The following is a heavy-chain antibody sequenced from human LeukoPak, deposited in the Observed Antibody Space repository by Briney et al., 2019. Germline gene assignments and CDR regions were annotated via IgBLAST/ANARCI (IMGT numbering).Heavy chain of an antibody. D-gene: IGHD2-2*01. V-gene: IGHV3-48*01. Sequence: GGSLRLSCAASGFTFSSYSMNWVRQAPGKGLEWVSYISSSSSTIYYADSVKGRFTISRDNAKNSLYLQMNSLRAEDTAVYYCAKDDVGYCSSTSCRAYFDYWGQGTQVTVSS. J-gene: IGHJ4*02. CDR2: ISSSSSTI. CDR3: AKDDVGYCSSTSCRAYFDY. CDR1: GFTFSSYS.